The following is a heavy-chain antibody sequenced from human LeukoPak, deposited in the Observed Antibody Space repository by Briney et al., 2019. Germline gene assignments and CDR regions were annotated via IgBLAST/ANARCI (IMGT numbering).Heavy chain of an antibody. Sequence: PGGSLGLSCAASGFIFSNHWMSWVRQVPGRALEWVAHIKQDGNEKHYVDSVEGRFTLSRDDSKNSLYLQMNSLRVDDSAVYYCARGPNYGDRVDYFDYWGQGTLVTVSS. CDR1: GFIFSNHW. CDR3: ARGPNYGDRVDYFDY. J-gene: IGHJ4*02. D-gene: IGHD4-17*01. CDR2: IKQDGNEK. V-gene: IGHV3-7*01.